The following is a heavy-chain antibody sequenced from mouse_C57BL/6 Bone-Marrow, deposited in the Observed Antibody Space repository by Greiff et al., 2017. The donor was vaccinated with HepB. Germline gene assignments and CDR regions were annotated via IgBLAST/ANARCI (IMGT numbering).Heavy chain of an antibody. CDR1: GYTFTSYW. CDR2: IDPNSGGT. CDR3: ASGNGSSYVDYFDY. Sequence: QVQLQQPGAELVKPGASVKLSCKASGYTFTSYWTHWVKQRPGRGLEWIGRIDPNSGGTKYNEKFKSKATLTVDKPSSTAYMQLSSLTSEDSAVYYCASGNGSSYVDYFDYWGQGTTLTVSS. J-gene: IGHJ2*01. V-gene: IGHV1-72*01. D-gene: IGHD1-1*01.